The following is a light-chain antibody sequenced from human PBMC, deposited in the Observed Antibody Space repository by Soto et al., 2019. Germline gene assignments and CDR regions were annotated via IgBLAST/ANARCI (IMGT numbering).Light chain of an antibody. CDR1: QSVSSY. CDR3: QQRSNWAT. V-gene: IGKV3-11*01. Sequence: EIVLTQSPATLSLSPGERATLSCRASQSVSSYLAWYQQKPGQAPRLLIYDASNRATGIPARFSGSGSGTDFTLTISSLDPEDFAVYYCQQRSNWATFGQGTRLEIK. J-gene: IGKJ5*01. CDR2: DAS.